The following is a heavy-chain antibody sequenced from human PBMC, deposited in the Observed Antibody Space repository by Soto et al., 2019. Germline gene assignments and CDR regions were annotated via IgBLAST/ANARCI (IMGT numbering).Heavy chain of an antibody. J-gene: IGHJ4*02. CDR3: AKDRGGYYYPGPDFDY. D-gene: IGHD3-22*01. V-gene: IGHV1-2*02. CDR1: GYTFSGFY. Sequence: ASVKVSCKASGYTFSGFYMHWVRQAPGQGLEWMGWINPNSGGTKSAEKFQGRVTMTKNTLYLQMNSLRAEDTAVYYCAKDRGGYYYPGPDFDYWGQGTLVTVSS. CDR2: INPNSGGT.